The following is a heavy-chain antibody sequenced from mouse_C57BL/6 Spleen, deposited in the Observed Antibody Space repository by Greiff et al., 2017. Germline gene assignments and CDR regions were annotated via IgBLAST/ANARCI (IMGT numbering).Heavy chain of an antibody. V-gene: IGHV1-69*01. CDR3: ARSRVRSRDYFDY. D-gene: IGHD1-1*01. Sequence: QVQLQQPGAELVMPGASVKLSCKASGYTFTSYWMHWVKQRPGQGLEWIGEVDPSDSYTNYNQKFKGKSTLPVDKSSSTAYMQLSSRTSEDSAVYYCARSRVRSRDYFDYWGQGTTLTVSS. CDR2: VDPSDSYT. CDR1: GYTFTSYW. J-gene: IGHJ2*01.